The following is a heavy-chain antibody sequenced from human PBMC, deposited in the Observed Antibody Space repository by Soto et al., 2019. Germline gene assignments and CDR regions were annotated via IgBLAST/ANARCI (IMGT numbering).Heavy chain of an antibody. D-gene: IGHD3-22*01. V-gene: IGHV1-69*13. CDR3: ARGYDSSGYYGAFDI. CDR1: GGTFSSYA. J-gene: IGHJ3*02. CDR2: IIPIFGTA. Sequence: GASVKVSCKASGGTFSSYAISWVRQAPGQGLEWMGGIIPIFGTANYAQKFQGRVTITADESTSTAYMELSSLRSEDTAVYYCARGYDSSGYYGAFDIWGQGTMVTVSS.